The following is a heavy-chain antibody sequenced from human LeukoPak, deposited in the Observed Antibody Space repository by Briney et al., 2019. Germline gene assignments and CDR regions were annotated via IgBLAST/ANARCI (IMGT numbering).Heavy chain of an antibody. CDR1: EFTFSNYA. CDR2: ISYDGSNK. CDR3: AREYPPRYYYDSSGYLDY. D-gene: IGHD3-22*01. V-gene: IGHV3-30-3*01. Sequence: TGGSLRLSCAASEFTFSNYAMHWVRQAPGKGLEWVAVISYDGSNKYYADSVRGRFTISRDNSKNALYLQMNSLRAEDTAVYYCAREYPPRYYYDSSGYLDYWGQGTLVTVSS. J-gene: IGHJ4*02.